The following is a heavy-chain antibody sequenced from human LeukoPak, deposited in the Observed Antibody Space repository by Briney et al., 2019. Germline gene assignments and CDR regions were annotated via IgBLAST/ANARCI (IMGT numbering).Heavy chain of an antibody. V-gene: IGHV3-30-3*01. Sequence: GGSLRLSCAASGFTFSSYAMHWVRQAPGKGLEWVAVISYDGSNKYYADSVKGRFTISRDNSKNTLYLQMNSLRAEDTAVYYCARDAFGVVIIQGVGYFDYWGQGTLVTVSS. J-gene: IGHJ4*02. CDR3: ARDAFGVVIIQGVGYFDY. D-gene: IGHD3-3*01. CDR2: ISYDGSNK. CDR1: GFTFSSYA.